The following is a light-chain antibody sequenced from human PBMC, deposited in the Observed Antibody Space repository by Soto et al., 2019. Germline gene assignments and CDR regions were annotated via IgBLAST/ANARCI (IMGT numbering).Light chain of an antibody. J-gene: IGLJ1*01. CDR2: FDS. Sequence: SYELTQQPSVSVAPGTAARITCGGNNIGTKGVHWYQQKPGQAPVLVIYFDSDRPSGIPERFSGSNSGNTATLTISRVEAGDEADYYCQVWDRSSDHYVFGTGTKLTVL. CDR1: NIGTKG. V-gene: IGLV3-21*04. CDR3: QVWDRSSDHYV.